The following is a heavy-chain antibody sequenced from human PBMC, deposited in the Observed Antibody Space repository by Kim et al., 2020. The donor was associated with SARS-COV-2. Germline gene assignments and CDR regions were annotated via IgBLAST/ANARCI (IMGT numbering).Heavy chain of an antibody. Sequence: ASVKVSCKASGYTFPSYDINWVRQATGQGLEWMGWMNPNSGDTGYAQKFQGRVTMTRNTSMSTAYMELNSLRSEDTAVYYCARVINRGQPVRNTSPKDLDYWGQGTLVTGSS. CDR3: ARVINRGQPVRNTSPKDLDY. V-gene: IGHV1-8*01. CDR1: GYTFPSYD. J-gene: IGHJ4*02. CDR2: MNPNSGDT. D-gene: IGHD4-17*01.